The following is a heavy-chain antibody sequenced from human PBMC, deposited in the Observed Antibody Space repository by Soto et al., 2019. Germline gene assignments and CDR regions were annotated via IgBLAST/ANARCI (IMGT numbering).Heavy chain of an antibody. CDR3: ARWRQFVSFDY. CDR1: GFTVATNY. J-gene: IGHJ4*02. V-gene: IGHV3-53*02. D-gene: IGHD3-10*01. Sequence: EVQLVETGGGLIQPGGSMRLSCAVSGFTVATNYMSWVSQAPGEGLELVSVIYSEGTAYYANSVKGRFTISRDSSKNTLYLQMNSLRAEDTAVYYCARWRQFVSFDYWGQGNHVSVSS. CDR2: IYSEGTA.